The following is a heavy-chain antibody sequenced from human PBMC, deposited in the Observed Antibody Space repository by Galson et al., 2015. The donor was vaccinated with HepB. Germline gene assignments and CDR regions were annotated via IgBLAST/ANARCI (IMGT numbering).Heavy chain of an antibody. CDR1: GYSFTSYW. CDR2: IYPGDSDT. J-gene: IGHJ6*03. V-gene: IGHV5-51*03. D-gene: IGHD1-1*01. CDR3: ARRIRGAGPTNEYFYMDV. Sequence: QSGAEVKKPGDFLKISCKGSGYSFTSYWIGWVRQMPGKGLEWMGIIYPGDSDTRYSPSFQGQVTISADKSISTAYLQWSSLKASDTAMYYCARRIRGAGPTNEYFYMDVWGKGTTVTVSS.